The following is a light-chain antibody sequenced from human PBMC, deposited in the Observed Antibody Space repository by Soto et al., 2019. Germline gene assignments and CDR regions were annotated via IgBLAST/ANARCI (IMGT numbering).Light chain of an antibody. CDR1: QSVSSRY. CDR2: GAS. J-gene: IGKJ2*01. V-gene: IGKV3-20*01. CDR3: QQYNNSPEYT. Sequence: EIVLTQSPGTLSLSPGERATLSCRASQSVSSRYLAWYQQKPGQAPRLLIYGASNRATGIPDRFSGSRSGTDFTLTISRLEPEDFAVYFCQQYNNSPEYTFGQGTKLEIK.